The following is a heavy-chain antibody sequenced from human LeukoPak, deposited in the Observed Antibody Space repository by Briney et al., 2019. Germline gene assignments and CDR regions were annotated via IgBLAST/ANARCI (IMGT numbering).Heavy chain of an antibody. J-gene: IGHJ4*02. CDR1: GFTFSSYW. V-gene: IGHV3-74*01. CDR3: ARDAGFDYYDSSGYYYDY. CDR2: INSDGSST. Sequence: QPGGSLRLSCAASGFTFSSYWMHWVRQAPGKGLGWVSRINSDGSSTSYADSVKGRFTISRDNAKNTLYLQMNSLRAEDTAVYYCARDAGFDYYDSSGYYYDYWGQGTLVTVSS. D-gene: IGHD3-22*01.